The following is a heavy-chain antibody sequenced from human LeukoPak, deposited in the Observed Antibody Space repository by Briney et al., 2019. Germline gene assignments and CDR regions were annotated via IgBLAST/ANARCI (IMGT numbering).Heavy chain of an antibody. CDR3: AGYYGSGSLPLGYFDY. CDR2: IYYSGST. V-gene: IGHV4-59*08. Sequence: SETLSLTCTVSGGSISSYYWSWIRQPPGKGLEWIGYIYYSGSTNYNPSLKSRVTISVDTSKNQFSLKLSSVTAADTAVYYCAGYYGSGSLPLGYFDYWGQGTLVTVSS. CDR1: GGSISSYY. D-gene: IGHD3-10*01. J-gene: IGHJ4*02.